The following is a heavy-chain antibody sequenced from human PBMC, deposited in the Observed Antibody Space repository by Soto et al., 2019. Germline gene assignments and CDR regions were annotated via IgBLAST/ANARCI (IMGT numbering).Heavy chain of an antibody. D-gene: IGHD6-19*01. J-gene: IGHJ5*02. V-gene: IGHV4-34*01. Sequence: SETLSLTCAVYGGSFSGYYWSWIRHHPGKGLEWIGSFYSSGSIIYNPSLRSRVSISGGTSSNQFSMSLTSVTAADTARYYCARMYSSGSGWFHPWGQGTLVTVSS. CDR3: ARMYSSGSGWFHP. CDR1: GGSFSGYY. CDR2: FYSSGSI.